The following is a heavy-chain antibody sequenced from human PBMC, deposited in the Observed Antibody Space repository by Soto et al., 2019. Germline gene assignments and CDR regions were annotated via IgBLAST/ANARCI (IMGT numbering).Heavy chain of an antibody. CDR1: GFTFTSSA. CDR2: IVVGSGNT. Sequence: SVKVSCKASGFTFTSSAVHWVRQARGQRLEWIGWIVVGSGNTNYAQKFQERVTITRDMSTSTAYMELSSLRSEDTAVYYCAASLPDSSGYYYVVYYYYGMDVWGQGTTVTVSS. D-gene: IGHD3-22*01. J-gene: IGHJ6*02. CDR3: AASLPDSSGYYYVVYYYYGMDV. V-gene: IGHV1-58*01.